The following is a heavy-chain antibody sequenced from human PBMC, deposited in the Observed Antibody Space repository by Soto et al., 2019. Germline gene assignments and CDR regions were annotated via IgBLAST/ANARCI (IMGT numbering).Heavy chain of an antibody. Sequence: QVQLVESGGGVVQTGRSLRLSCAASGFTFSSYGMHWVRQAPGKGLEWVADKWYDGSNKYYADSVKGRFTISRDNSKNTLYLQMNSLRAEDTAVYYCARDRRGIAAAGTNAFDIWGQGTMVTVSS. CDR1: GFTFSSYG. D-gene: IGHD6-13*01. J-gene: IGHJ3*02. CDR3: ARDRRGIAAAGTNAFDI. V-gene: IGHV3-33*01. CDR2: KWYDGSNK.